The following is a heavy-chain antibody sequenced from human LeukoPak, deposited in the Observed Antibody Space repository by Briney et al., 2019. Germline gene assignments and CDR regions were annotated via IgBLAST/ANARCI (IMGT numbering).Heavy chain of an antibody. CDR1: GGSISSGGYY. V-gene: IGHV4-39*07. D-gene: IGHD1-26*01. CDR3: ARTGGATRSRNFDY. CDR2: INHSGST. J-gene: IGHJ4*02. Sequence: SETLSLTCTVSGGSISSGGYYWSWIRQPPGKGLEWIGEINHSGSTNYNPSLKSRVTISVDTSKNQFSLKLSSVTAADTAVYYCARTGGATRSRNFDYWGQGTLVTVSS.